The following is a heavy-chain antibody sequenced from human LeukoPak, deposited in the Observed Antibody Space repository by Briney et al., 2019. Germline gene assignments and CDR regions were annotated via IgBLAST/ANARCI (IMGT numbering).Heavy chain of an antibody. V-gene: IGHV3-7*01. Sequence: HPGGSLRLSCAASGFTFSQYWMSWVRQAPGKGLEWVACIKKDGSDKYYVDSVKGRFTVPRDSSLYLQMNSLRVEDTAVYYCARDLGRADGAFDIWGQGTMVTVSS. CDR1: GFTFSQYW. CDR2: IKKDGSDK. D-gene: IGHD1-14*01. J-gene: IGHJ3*02. CDR3: ARDLGRADGAFDI.